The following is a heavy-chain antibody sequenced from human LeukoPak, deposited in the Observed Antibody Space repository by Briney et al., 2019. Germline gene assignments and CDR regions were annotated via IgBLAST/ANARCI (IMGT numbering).Heavy chain of an antibody. J-gene: IGHJ4*02. CDR1: RDTFSSYA. D-gene: IGHD5/OR15-5a*01. CDR3: ARSKDFPFFDA. V-gene: IGHV1-3*01. Sequence: GASVKVSCKASRDTFSSYAIYWARQAPGQRLEWMAWIIAANGKTKYSRKFQGRVSITTDTSARTAYMELRSLGSEDTAIYYCARSKDFPFFDAWGQGTLVTVSS. CDR2: IIAANGKT.